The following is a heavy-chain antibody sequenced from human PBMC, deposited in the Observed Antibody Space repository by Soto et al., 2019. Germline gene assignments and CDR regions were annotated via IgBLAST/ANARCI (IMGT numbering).Heavy chain of an antibody. CDR1: GFTFSSYW. CDR3: ARIAASGRGWDV. J-gene: IGHJ6*02. V-gene: IGHV3-7*01. Sequence: EVQLVESGGGLVQPGGSLRLSCVDSGFTFSSYWMSWVRQAPVKGLEWVGNIKQEGSEENYADSVKGRFTISRDNAKNSVCLQMNSLRVEDTAVYYCARIAASGRGWDVWGQGTTVVVSS. CDR2: IKQEGSEE. D-gene: IGHD6-13*01.